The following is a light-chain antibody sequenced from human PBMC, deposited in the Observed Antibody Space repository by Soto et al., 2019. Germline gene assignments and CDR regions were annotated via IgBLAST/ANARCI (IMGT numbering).Light chain of an antibody. Sequence: DIQMTQSPSTLSASVGDRLTITCRASQSFSTWLAWYQQKPGKAPKLLIYKASSLKSGVPSRFSCSGSGTEFTLTISNLQPDDFAIYYCQKYSSYPYTFGQGTKLEIK. J-gene: IGKJ2*01. CDR3: QKYSSYPYT. CDR2: KAS. CDR1: QSFSTW. V-gene: IGKV1-5*03.